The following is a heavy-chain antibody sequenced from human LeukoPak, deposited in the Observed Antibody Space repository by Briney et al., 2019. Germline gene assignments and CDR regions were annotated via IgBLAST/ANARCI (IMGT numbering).Heavy chain of an antibody. J-gene: IGHJ4*02. CDR1: GGSISSYY. Sequence: PSETLSLTCTVSGGSISSYYWSRIRQPPGKGLEWIGYIYYSGSTNYNPSLKSRVTISVDTSKNQFSLKLSSVTAADTAVYYCARGQRGYSYGPSDYWGQGTLVTVSS. V-gene: IGHV4-59*01. CDR3: ARGQRGYSYGPSDY. CDR2: IYYSGST. D-gene: IGHD5-18*01.